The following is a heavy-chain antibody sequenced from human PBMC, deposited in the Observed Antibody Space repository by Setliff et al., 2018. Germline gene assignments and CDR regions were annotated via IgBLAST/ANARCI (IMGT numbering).Heavy chain of an antibody. V-gene: IGHV3-23*01. Sequence: GGSLRLSCAASGFTFSSFATSWVRQAPGKRLEWVSVINVGGTNTYYRDSVKGRFTISRDNSKSTLYLQMNSLRAEDTAIYYCAKDKDVRVDYFDYWGPGTLVTVS. D-gene: IGHD3-10*01. CDR3: AKDKDVRVDYFDY. J-gene: IGHJ4*02. CDR2: INVGGTNT. CDR1: GFTFSSFA.